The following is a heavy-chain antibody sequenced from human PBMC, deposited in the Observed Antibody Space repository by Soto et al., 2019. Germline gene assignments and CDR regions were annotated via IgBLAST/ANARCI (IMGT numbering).Heavy chain of an antibody. CDR1: GGSVSSGSYY. J-gene: IGHJ5*02. CDR3: ARERTYNWFDP. V-gene: IGHV4-61*01. Sequence: SETLSLTCTVSGGSVSSGSYYWSWIRQPPGKGLEWIGYIYYSGSTNYNPSLKSRVTISVDTSKNQFSLKLSSVTAADTAVYYCARERTYNWFDPWGQGTLVTVSS. CDR2: IYYSGST.